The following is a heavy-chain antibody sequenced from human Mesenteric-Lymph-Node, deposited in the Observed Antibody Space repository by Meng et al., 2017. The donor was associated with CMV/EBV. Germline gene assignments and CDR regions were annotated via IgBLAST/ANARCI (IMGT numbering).Heavy chain of an antibody. CDR2: INDSGST. D-gene: IGHD6-13*01. CDR3: ARSPATIAAPRLDS. Sequence: SETLSLTCEVSGGSLSGYFWSWIRQSPGKGLHWIGEINDSGSTGYDPSLRSRVTISVDTSKNQFSLKLTSVTAADTAIYFCARSPATIAAPRLDSWGQGMLVTVSS. CDR1: GGSLSGYF. J-gene: IGHJ5*01. V-gene: IGHV4-34*01.